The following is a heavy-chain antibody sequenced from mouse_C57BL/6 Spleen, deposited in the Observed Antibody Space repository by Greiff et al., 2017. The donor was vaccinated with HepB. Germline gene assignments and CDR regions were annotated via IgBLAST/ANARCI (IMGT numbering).Heavy chain of an antibody. V-gene: IGHV1-64*01. Sequence: QVQLQQPGAELVKPGASVKLSCKASGYTFTSYWMHWVKQRPGQGLEWIGMIHPNSGSTNYNEKFKSKATLTVDKSSSTAYMQLSSLTSEDSAVYYCARRELIESSFAYWGQGTLVTVSA. J-gene: IGHJ3*01. CDR1: GYTFTSYW. CDR3: ARRELIESSFAY. CDR2: IHPNSGST.